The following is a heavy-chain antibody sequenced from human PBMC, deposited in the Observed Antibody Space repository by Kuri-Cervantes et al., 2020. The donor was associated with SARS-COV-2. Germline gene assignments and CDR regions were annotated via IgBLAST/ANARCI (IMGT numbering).Heavy chain of an antibody. D-gene: IGHD3-22*01. CDR1: GGTFSSYA. J-gene: IGHJ6*02. V-gene: IGHV1-69*13. Sequence: SVKVSCKASGGTFSSYAISWVRQAPGQGLEWMGGIIPIFGTANYAQKFQGRVTITADESTSTAYMELSSLRSEDTAVYYRARARTPYYYDSSGYYYGSTNYYYYGMDVWGQGTTVTVSS. CDR2: IIPIFGTA. CDR3: ARARTPYYYDSSGYYYGSTNYYYYGMDV.